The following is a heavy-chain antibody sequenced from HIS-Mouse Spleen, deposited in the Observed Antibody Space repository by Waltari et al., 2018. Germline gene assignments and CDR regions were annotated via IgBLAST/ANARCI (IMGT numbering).Heavy chain of an antibody. D-gene: IGHD2-15*01. J-gene: IGHJ3*02. CDR3: ARGGLVAATLDAFDI. V-gene: IGHV3-53*01. CDR1: GFTVSSNY. CDR2: IYSGGST. Sequence: EVQLVESGGGLIQPGGSLRLSCAASGFTVSSNYMSWVRQAPGKGLEWVSVIYSGGSTYYADSVKGRFTISRDNSKNTLYLQMNSLRAEDTAVYYCARGGLVAATLDAFDIWGQGTMVTVSS.